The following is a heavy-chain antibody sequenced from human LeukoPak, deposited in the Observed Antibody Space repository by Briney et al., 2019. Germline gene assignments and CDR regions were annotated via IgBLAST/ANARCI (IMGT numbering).Heavy chain of an antibody. CDR1: GGSISSGGYY. V-gene: IGHV4-61*08. CDR2: IYYSGST. Sequence: SETLSLTCTDSGGSISSGGYYWSWIRQHPGKGLEWIGYIYYSGSTNYNPSLKSRVTISVDTSKNQFSLKLSSVTAADTAVYYCARHKTMVDAFEIWGQGTMVTVSS. CDR3: ARHKTMVDAFEI. J-gene: IGHJ3*02. D-gene: IGHD4/OR15-4a*01.